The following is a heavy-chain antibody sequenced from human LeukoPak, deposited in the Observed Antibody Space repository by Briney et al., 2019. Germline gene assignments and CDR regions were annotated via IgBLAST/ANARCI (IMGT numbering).Heavy chain of an antibody. CDR2: ISSSSSTI. V-gene: IGHV3-48*01. CDR1: GFTFSSYS. CDR3: AREYYDSSGYYYLDY. Sequence: PGGSLRLSCAASGFTFSSYSMNWVRQAPGKGLEWVSYISSSSSTIYYADSVKGRFTISRDNAKNSLYLQMNSLRAEDTALYHCAREYYDSSGYYYLDYWGQGTLVTVSS. J-gene: IGHJ4*02. D-gene: IGHD3-22*01.